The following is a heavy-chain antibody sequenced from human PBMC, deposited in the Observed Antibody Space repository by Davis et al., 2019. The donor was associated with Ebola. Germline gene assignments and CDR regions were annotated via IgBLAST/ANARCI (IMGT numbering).Heavy chain of an antibody. J-gene: IGHJ6*02. Sequence: GGSLRLSCAASGFTFSSYEMNWVRQAPGKGLEWVSYISSSGSTIYYADSVKGRFTISRDNAKNSLYLQMNSLRAEDTAVYYCARGSDSSSVLYYGMDVWGQGTTVTVSS. CDR3: ARGSDSSSVLYYGMDV. CDR2: ISSSGSTI. CDR1: GFTFSSYE. V-gene: IGHV3-48*03. D-gene: IGHD6-6*01.